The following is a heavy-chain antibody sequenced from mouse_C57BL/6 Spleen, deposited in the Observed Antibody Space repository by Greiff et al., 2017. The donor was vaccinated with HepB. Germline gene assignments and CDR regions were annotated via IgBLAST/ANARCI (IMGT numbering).Heavy chain of an antibody. D-gene: IGHD2-3*01. J-gene: IGHJ2*01. CDR1: GYTFTSYD. V-gene: IGHV1-85*01. CDR3: AREADGYYVRYFDY. Sequence: VQLQQSGPELVKPGASVKLSCKASGYTFTSYDINWVKQRPGQGLEWIGWIYPRDGSTKYNEKFKGKATLTVDTSSSTAYMELHSLTSEDSAVYFGAREADGYYVRYFDYWGQGTTLTVSS. CDR2: IYPRDGST.